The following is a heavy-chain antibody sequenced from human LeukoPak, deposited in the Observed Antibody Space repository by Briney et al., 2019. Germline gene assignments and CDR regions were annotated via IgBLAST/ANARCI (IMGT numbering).Heavy chain of an antibody. CDR2: LYRGGTT. CDR1: GFTFSSYA. V-gene: IGHV3-23*03. Sequence: PGGSLRLSCAASGFTFSSYAMSWVRQAPGEGLDLVSLLYRGGTTYYADSVKGRFTISRDNSKNTLYLQMNSLRAEDTAVYYCARGRPGYYFDYWGQGTLVTVSS. CDR3: ARGRPGYYFDY. J-gene: IGHJ4*02.